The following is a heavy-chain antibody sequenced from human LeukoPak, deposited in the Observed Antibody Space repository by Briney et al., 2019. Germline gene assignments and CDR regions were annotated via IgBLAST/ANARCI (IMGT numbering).Heavy chain of an antibody. V-gene: IGHV3-53*01. CDR3: ARAVSGYRHFDY. Sequence: GGSLRLSCAASGFIVSSNYMSWVRQAPGKGLEWVSFIYSGGSTFYADSVKGRFTISRDNSKNTLHLQMNSLRAEDTAVYYCARAVSGYRHFDYWGQGTLVTVSS. D-gene: IGHD5-12*01. CDR2: IYSGGST. J-gene: IGHJ4*02. CDR1: GFIVSSNY.